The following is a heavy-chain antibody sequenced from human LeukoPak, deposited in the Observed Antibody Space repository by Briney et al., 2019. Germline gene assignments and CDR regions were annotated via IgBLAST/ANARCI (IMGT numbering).Heavy chain of an antibody. D-gene: IGHD3-9*01. Sequence: GGSLRLSYAVSIFTFISYCMLCVRQAPGKGLVWVAYLRYDGSNKYYADSVKGRCTISIYKSKNKLYLQMNSLRAEDTAVYYCAKEYDSLTGYDASDIWGQGTMVTVSS. CDR1: IFTFISYC. V-gene: IGHV3-30*02. CDR2: LRYDGSNK. CDR3: AKEYDSLTGYDASDI. J-gene: IGHJ3*02.